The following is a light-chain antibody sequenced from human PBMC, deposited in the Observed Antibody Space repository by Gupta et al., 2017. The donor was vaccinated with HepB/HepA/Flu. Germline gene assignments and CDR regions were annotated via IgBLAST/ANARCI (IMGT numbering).Light chain of an antibody. J-gene: IGKJ4*01. CDR2: AAS. CDR3: QESYSSRDT. V-gene: IGKV1-39*01. CDR1: QPIFSF. Sequence: DIQMTQSPSSLSASVGDSVTINCRASQPIFSFLNWYQQRPGKAPKVLIYAASTLQSGVPSRFSGSGSATEFSLTISSLQPDDFATYYCQESYSSRDTFGGGTKVEI.